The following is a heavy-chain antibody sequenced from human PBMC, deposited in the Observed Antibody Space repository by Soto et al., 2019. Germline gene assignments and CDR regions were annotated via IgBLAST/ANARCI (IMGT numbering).Heavy chain of an antibody. CDR1: GFTFSSYG. J-gene: IGHJ6*02. CDR2: IWYDGSNK. Sequence: SLRLSCAASGFTFSSYGMHWVRQAPGKGLEWVAVIWYDGSNKYYADSVKGRFTISRDNSKNTLYLQMNSLRAEDTAVYYCASSSGWYSHYYYGMDVWGQGTTVTVSS. V-gene: IGHV3-33*01. CDR3: ASSSGWYSHYYYGMDV. D-gene: IGHD6-19*01.